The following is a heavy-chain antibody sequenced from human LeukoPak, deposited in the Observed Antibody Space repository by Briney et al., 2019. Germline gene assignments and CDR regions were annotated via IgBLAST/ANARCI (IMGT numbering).Heavy chain of an antibody. CDR3: ARECGGDCYDGMGV. J-gene: IGHJ6*04. CDR1: GFTFSSYS. D-gene: IGHD2-21*02. CDR2: IRSSSSNI. V-gene: IGHV3-21*01. Sequence: GGALRLSCAAPGFTFSSYSMNRVRPAPGKGLGWVSSIRSSSSNIYYADSVKGRFTISRDNAKNSLYLQMNSLRAEDTAVYYCARECGGDCYDGMGVWGKGTTVTVCS.